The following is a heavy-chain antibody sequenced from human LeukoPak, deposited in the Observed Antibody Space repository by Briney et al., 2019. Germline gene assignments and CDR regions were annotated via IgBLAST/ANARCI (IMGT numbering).Heavy chain of an antibody. CDR3: AKFQWLVIPYYYYGMDV. V-gene: IGHV3-33*06. J-gene: IGHJ6*02. Sequence: PGGFLRLSCAASGFTFSYYGMHWVRQAPGKGLEWVAVIWNDGGKEYYADSVKGRFTISRDNSKNTLYLQMNSLRAEDTAVYYCAKFQWLVIPYYYYGMDVWGQGTTVTVSS. CDR2: IWNDGGKE. D-gene: IGHD6-19*01. CDR1: GFTFSYYG.